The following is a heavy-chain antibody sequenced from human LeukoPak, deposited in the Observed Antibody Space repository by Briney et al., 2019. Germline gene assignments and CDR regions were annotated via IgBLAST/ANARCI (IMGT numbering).Heavy chain of an antibody. J-gene: IGHJ5*02. D-gene: IGHD2-15*01. CDR2: INHSGST. CDR1: GGSFSGYY. Sequence: PSETLSLTCAVYGGSFSGYYWSWIRQPPGKGLEGIGEINHSGSTNYNPSLKSRVTISVDTSKNQFSLKLSSVTAADTAVYYCARDPSEDCSGGSCYFPYNWFDPWGQGTLVTVSS. CDR3: ARDPSEDCSGGSCYFPYNWFDP. V-gene: IGHV4-34*01.